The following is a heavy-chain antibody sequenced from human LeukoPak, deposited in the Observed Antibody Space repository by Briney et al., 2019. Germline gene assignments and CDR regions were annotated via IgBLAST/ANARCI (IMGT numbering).Heavy chain of an antibody. J-gene: IGHJ4*02. Sequence: PGGSLRLSCAASGFTFSDHYMDWVRQAPGKGPEWVGRTRNKANSYTTEYAASVEGRFTISRDDSKNSLYLQMNSLKTEDTAVYYCARVPYYYDSSGYLPDYWGQGTLVTVSS. V-gene: IGHV3-72*01. CDR1: GFTFSDHY. CDR3: ARVPYYYDSSGYLPDY. CDR2: TRNKANSYTT. D-gene: IGHD3-22*01.